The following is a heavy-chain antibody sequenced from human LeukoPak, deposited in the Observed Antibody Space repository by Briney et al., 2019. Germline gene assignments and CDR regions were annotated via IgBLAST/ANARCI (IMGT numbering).Heavy chain of an antibody. CDR1: GGSISSYY. CDR2: IFYSGNT. V-gene: IGHV4-59*01. CDR3: ARASSSSWYFWFDP. Sequence: SETLSLTCTVSGGSISSYYWSWIRQPPGKGLEWIGYIFYSGNTNYNPSLKSRVTISVDTSKNQFSLKLSSVTAADTAVYYCARASSSSWYFWFDPWGQGTLVTVSS. J-gene: IGHJ5*02. D-gene: IGHD6-13*01.